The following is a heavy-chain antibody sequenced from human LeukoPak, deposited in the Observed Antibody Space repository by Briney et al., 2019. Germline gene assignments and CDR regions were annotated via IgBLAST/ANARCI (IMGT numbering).Heavy chain of an antibody. CDR2: IIPIFGIA. D-gene: IGHD2-15*01. V-gene: IGHV1-69*04. J-gene: IGHJ5*02. CDR3: ARDQDSHGPHDRWFDP. Sequence: GASVKVSCKASGGTFSSYAISWVRHAPGQGLEWMGRIIPIFGIANYAQKFQGRVTITADKSTSTAYMELSSLRSEDTAVYYCARDQDSHGPHDRWFDPWGQGTLVTVSS. CDR1: GGTFSSYA.